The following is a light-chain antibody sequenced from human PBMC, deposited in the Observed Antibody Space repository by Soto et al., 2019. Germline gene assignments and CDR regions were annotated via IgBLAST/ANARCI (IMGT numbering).Light chain of an antibody. V-gene: IGKV1-39*01. CDR3: QQSFSSPLT. CDR1: QSINRY. J-gene: IGKJ4*01. CDR2: TAS. Sequence: DLQMTHSPSSLSASVGDRVTITCRASQSINRYLNWYQHNPGKAPILLIYTASSLQSGVPPRFSGSGSVTDFTLTISSLQPEDFANYYCQQSFSSPLTFGGGTKVEI.